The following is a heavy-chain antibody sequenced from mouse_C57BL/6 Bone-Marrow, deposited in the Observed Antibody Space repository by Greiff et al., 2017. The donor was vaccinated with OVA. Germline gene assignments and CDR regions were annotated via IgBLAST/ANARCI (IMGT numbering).Heavy chain of an antibody. V-gene: IGHV1-54*01. CDR1: GYAFTNYL. D-gene: IGHD4-1*01. J-gene: IGHJ4*01. CDR3: ARSGTGNVLMDY. CDR2: INPGSGGT. Sequence: VQLQESGAELVRPGTSVKVSCKASGYAFTNYLIEWVKQRPGQGLEWIGVINPGSGGTTYHEKFKGKATLTADKSSSTAYMQLSSLTSEDSAVYFCARSGTGNVLMDYWGQGTSVTVSS.